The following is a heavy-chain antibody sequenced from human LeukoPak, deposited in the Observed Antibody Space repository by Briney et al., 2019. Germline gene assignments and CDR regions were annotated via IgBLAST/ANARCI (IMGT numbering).Heavy chain of an antibody. J-gene: IGHJ6*03. V-gene: IGHV3-7*01. Sequence: GGSLRLSCTASGFTFGDYAMSWFRQAPGKGLEWVANIKQDGSEKYYVDSVKGRFTISRDNAKNSLYLQMNSLRAEDTAVYYCARGAAVAARYYYYYYMDVWGKGTTVTVSS. CDR1: GFTFGDYA. D-gene: IGHD6-19*01. CDR3: ARGAAVAARYYYYYYMDV. CDR2: IKQDGSEK.